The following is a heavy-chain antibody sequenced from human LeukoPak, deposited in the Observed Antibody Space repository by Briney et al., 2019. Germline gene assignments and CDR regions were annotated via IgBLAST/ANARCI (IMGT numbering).Heavy chain of an antibody. D-gene: IGHD4-17*01. CDR2: IHHSGST. J-gene: IGHJ4*02. Sequence: SGTLSLTCAVSGGSISSSNWWSWVRQSPGKGLEWIGEIHHSGSTNYNPSLKSRVTISADKSKNQFSLKLSSVTAADTAVYYCARRRAGDYSFFDYWGQGTLVTVST. V-gene: IGHV4-4*02. CDR1: GGSISSSNW. CDR3: ARRRAGDYSFFDY.